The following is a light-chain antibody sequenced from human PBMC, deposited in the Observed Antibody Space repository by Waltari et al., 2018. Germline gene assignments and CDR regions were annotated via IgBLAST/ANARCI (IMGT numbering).Light chain of an antibody. CDR3: CSYTRSGSLV. CDR2: DVG. Sequence: QSAPTQPASVSGSPGQSISISCTGTSRDVGGYNFVSWYQRLPGKAPKLLIYDVGNRPSGVSNRFSGSKSGNTASLIISGLQADDEADYYCCSYTRSGSLVFGGGTKLTVL. CDR1: SRDVGGYNF. J-gene: IGLJ2*01. V-gene: IGLV2-14*03.